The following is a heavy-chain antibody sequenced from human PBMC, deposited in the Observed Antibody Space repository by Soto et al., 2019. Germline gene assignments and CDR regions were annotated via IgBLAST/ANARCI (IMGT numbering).Heavy chain of an antibody. V-gene: IGHV4-59*01. CDR3: AGGGSGSPYYFDY. Sequence: SETLALTCTVSGGSISSYYLSWIRQPPGKGLEWIVYIYYSGSTNYNPSLKSRVTISVDTSKNQLSLKLSSVTAADTAVYYCAGGGSGSPYYFDYWGQGTLVTVSS. CDR1: GGSISSYY. D-gene: IGHD3-22*01. CDR2: IYYSGST. J-gene: IGHJ4*02.